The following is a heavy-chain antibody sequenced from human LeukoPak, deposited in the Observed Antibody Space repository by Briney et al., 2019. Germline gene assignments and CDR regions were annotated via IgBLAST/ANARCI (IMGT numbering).Heavy chain of an antibody. Sequence: PGGSLRLSCAASGFTFSSYALSWGRQAPGKGLEWVSLISGIVYTAYYADSVKGGFTISRDNFKNTLYLQMHILNAQHTPLYYPGKDFRTSVSFFDSWGQGTLVTVP. CDR3: GKDFRTSVSFFDS. D-gene: IGHD5/OR15-5a*01. J-gene: IGHJ4*02. CDR2: ISGIVYTA. CDR1: GFTFSSYA. V-gene: IGHV3-23*01.